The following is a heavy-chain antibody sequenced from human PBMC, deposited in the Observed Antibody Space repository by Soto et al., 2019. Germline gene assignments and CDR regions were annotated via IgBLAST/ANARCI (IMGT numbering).Heavy chain of an antibody. J-gene: IGHJ4*02. V-gene: IGHV3-30*18. CDR1: GFTFSSYG. Sequence: QVQLVESGGGVVQPGRSLRLSCAASGFTFSSYGMHWVRQAPGKGLEWVAVISYDGSNKYYADSVKGRFTISRDNSKNTPYLQMNSLRAEDTAVYYCAKDGDIVVVPAALWDYWGQGTLVTVSS. CDR2: ISYDGSNK. D-gene: IGHD2-2*01. CDR3: AKDGDIVVVPAALWDY.